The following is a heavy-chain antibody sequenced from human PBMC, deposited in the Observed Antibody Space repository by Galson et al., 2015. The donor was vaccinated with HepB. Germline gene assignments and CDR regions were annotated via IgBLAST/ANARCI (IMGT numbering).Heavy chain of an antibody. CDR2: INPSGGST. CDR1: GYTFTSYY. Sequence: SVKVSCKASGYTFTSYYMHWVRQAPGQGLEWMGIINPSGGSTSYAQKFQGRVTMTRDTSTSTVYMELSSLRSEDTAVYYCARGDTFGGVIAHGTAEYFQHWGQGTLVTVSS. V-gene: IGHV1-46*03. J-gene: IGHJ1*01. CDR3: ARGDTFGGVIAHGTAEYFQH. D-gene: IGHD3-16*02.